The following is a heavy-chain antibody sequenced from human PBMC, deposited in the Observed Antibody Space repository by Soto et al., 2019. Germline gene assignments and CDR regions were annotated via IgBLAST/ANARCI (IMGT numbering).Heavy chain of an antibody. V-gene: IGHV3-23*01. CDR3: VKAAGGNCGSGCYLHFTS. Sequence: EVQLLESGGGLVQPGGSLRLSCAASGFTFSDYAMSWVRQAPGKGLEWVSSVVGSGDRTYYPDSVRGRFTISRDNSKNTLYLQMDSLGAEDTALYYCVKAAGGNCGSGCYLHFTSWGQGTLVTVSS. D-gene: IGHD2-21*02. CDR2: VVGSGDRT. CDR1: GFTFSDYA. J-gene: IGHJ4*02.